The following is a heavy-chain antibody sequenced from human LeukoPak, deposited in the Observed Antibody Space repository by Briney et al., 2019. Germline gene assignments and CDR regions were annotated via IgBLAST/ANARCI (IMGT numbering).Heavy chain of an antibody. CDR1: GFTLSSYS. V-gene: IGHV3-21*04. J-gene: IGHJ4*02. CDR3: ARDKCSGGRCYFDY. D-gene: IGHD2-15*01. Sequence: GGSLRLSCAASGFTLSSYSMNWVRQAPGKGLEWVSFISSSSSYIHYADSVKGRFTISRDNAKNSLYLQMNSLRAEDTAVYYCARDKCSGGRCYFDYWGQGTLVTVSS. CDR2: ISSSSSYI.